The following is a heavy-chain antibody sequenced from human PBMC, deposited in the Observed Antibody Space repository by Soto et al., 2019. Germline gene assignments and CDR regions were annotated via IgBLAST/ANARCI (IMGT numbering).Heavy chain of an antibody. J-gene: IGHJ6*03. CDR3: ARAGSRRLRFLEWLRSIMDV. D-gene: IGHD3-3*01. V-gene: IGHV3-64*01. Sequence: HPGGSLRLSCVASGFTFRSYAFHWVRQAPGKGLEYVSAISGNGGSTYYANSVKGRLTISRDNAKNSLYLQMNSLRAGDTAVYYCARAGSRRLRFLEWLRSIMDVWGKGTTVTVSS. CDR1: GFTFRSYA. CDR2: ISGNGGST.